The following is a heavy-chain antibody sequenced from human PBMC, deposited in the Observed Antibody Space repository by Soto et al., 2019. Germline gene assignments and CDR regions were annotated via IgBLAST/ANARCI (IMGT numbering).Heavy chain of an antibody. D-gene: IGHD5-12*01. V-gene: IGHV4-59*01. CDR3: ARLPHGYNFYYFDY. CDR2: IHYSGST. J-gene: IGHJ4*02. CDR1: GGSINSYY. Sequence: PSETLSLTCNVSGGSINSYYWSWIRQPPGKGLEWIGYIHYSGSTNYNPSLKSRVTISVDTSKNQFSLKLSSVTAADTAVYYCARLPHGYNFYYFDYWGQGTLVTVSS.